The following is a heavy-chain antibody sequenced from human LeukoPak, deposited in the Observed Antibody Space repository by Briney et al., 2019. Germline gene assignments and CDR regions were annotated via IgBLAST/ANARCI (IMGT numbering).Heavy chain of an antibody. Sequence: GGTLRLSCAASGFTFSSHGMNWVRQAPGKGLEWVSGISPRGDITYYADSVKGRFTVSRDNFKNTLYLEVISLTAEDTAVYYCAKDDAWLQFGEWSQGTLVTVSS. D-gene: IGHD3-10*01. V-gene: IGHV3-23*01. CDR1: GFTFSSHG. CDR2: ISPRGDIT. CDR3: AKDDAWLQFGE. J-gene: IGHJ4*02.